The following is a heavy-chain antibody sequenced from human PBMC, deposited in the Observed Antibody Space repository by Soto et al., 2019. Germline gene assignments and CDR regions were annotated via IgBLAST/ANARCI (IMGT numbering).Heavy chain of an antibody. D-gene: IGHD3-22*01. V-gene: IGHV1-69*01. CDR1: GGTFSSYA. CDR2: IIPIFGTA. J-gene: IGHJ3*02. CDR3: ARDIRHYDSSGCDAFDI. Sequence: QVQLVQSGAEVKKPGSSVKVSCKASGGTFSSYAISWVRQAPGQGLEWMGGIIPIFGTANYAQKFQGRVTITADESTSTAYMERSSVSSEETAVYYCARDIRHYDSSGCDAFDIWGEGTMVIFSA.